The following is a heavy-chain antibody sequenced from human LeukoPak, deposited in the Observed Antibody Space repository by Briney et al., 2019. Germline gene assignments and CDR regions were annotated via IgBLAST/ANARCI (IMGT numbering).Heavy chain of an antibody. CDR3: AKVGMTTVTTRGAFDI. Sequence: GGSLRLSCPASGFTFSSYAMSWVRQAPGKGLEWVSAISGSGGSTYYADSVKGRFTISRDNSKNTLYLQMNSLRAEDTAVYYCAKVGMTTVTTRGAFDIWGQGTMVTVSS. V-gene: IGHV3-23*01. CDR1: GFTFSSYA. D-gene: IGHD4-17*01. J-gene: IGHJ3*02. CDR2: ISGSGGST.